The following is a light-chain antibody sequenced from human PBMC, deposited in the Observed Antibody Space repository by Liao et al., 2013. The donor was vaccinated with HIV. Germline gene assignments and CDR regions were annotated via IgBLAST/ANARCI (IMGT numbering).Light chain of an antibody. V-gene: IGLV3-9*01. CDR1: NIGSKN. CDR2: RDS. J-gene: IGLJ2*01. CDR3: GAWDSRFVV. Sequence: SYELTQPLSVSVALGQTARITCGGNNIGSKNVHWYQQKPGQAPVLVIYRDSNRPSGIPERFSGSNSGNTATLTISRAQAGDEADYYCGAWDSRFVVFGGGTKLAVL.